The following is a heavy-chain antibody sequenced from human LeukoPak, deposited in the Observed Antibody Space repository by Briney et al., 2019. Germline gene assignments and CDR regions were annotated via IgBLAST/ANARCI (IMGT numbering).Heavy chain of an antibody. Sequence: GGSLRLSCAASGFTFSSYSMNWVRQAPGKGLEWVSSISSSSSYIYYADSVKGRFTISRDNAKNSLCLQMNSLRAEDTAVYYCARTGGVVVAAVNWFDPWGQGTLVTVSS. D-gene: IGHD2-15*01. CDR3: ARTGGVVVAAVNWFDP. J-gene: IGHJ5*02. CDR2: ISSSSSYI. V-gene: IGHV3-21*01. CDR1: GFTFSSYS.